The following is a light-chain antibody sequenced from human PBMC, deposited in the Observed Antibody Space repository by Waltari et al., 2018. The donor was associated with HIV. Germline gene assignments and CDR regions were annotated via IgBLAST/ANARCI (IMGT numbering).Light chain of an antibody. CDR3: QNYNSAPPT. Sequence: DIQMTQPPSSLSASVGDRVTITCRAHQAISNNLAWYQQKPGKVPKLLIYGASTLQSGVPSRFSGSGSGTDFTLTISSLQPDDVATYYCQNYNSAPPTFGQGTRLDIK. V-gene: IGKV1-27*01. J-gene: IGKJ5*01. CDR2: GAS. CDR1: QAISNN.